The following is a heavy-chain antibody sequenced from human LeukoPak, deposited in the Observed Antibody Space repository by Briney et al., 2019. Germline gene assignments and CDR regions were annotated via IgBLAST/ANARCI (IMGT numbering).Heavy chain of an antibody. CDR2: IKQDGSEQ. J-gene: IGHJ4*02. CDR1: GFTFSHYW. V-gene: IGHV3-7*01. D-gene: IGHD2-2*01. Sequence: PGGSLRLSCAASGFTFSHYWMTWVRQAPGKGLEWVAIIKQDGSEQYYVDSVKGRFTISRDNAKNSLYLQMNSLRVEDTAVYYCARDRCSSTSCFYDYWGQGTLVTVSS. CDR3: ARDRCSSTSCFYDY.